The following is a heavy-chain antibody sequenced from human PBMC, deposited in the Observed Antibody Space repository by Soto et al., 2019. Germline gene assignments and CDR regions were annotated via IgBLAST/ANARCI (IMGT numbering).Heavy chain of an antibody. D-gene: IGHD5-12*01. CDR2: INPNGGVT. Sequence: QVQLVQSGAEVRKPGASVTVSCRSSGDSFNDYYIHWVRQAPGQGFEWMGWINPNGGVTKYAQKFQGWVSMTRDTSIRTVYMQLSRLRSDDTAVYYCARESGGATATLDYYSSDMDVWGTGTTVTVSS. J-gene: IGHJ6*03. CDR1: GDSFNDYY. V-gene: IGHV1-2*04. CDR3: ARESGGATATLDYYSSDMDV.